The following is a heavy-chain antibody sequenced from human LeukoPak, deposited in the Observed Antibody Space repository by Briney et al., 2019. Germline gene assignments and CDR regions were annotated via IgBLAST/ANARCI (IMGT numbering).Heavy chain of an antibody. D-gene: IGHD2-2*01. Sequence: PGGSLRLSCAASGFTSSDYTMNWVRQAPGKGVEWVSGISVSDDSTYYADSVKGRFTMSRDNSNNMLYLQMNSLRAEDTAVYYCAKDRYCRSTNCPYDYWGQGTLVTVSS. CDR2: ISVSDDST. J-gene: IGHJ4*02. CDR3: AKDRYCRSTNCPYDY. CDR1: GFTSSDYT. V-gene: IGHV3-23*01.